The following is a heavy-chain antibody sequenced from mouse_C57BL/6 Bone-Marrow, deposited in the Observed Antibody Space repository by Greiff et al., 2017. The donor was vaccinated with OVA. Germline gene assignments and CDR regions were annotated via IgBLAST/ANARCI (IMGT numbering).Heavy chain of an antibody. D-gene: IGHD1-1*01. V-gene: IGHV1-26*01. J-gene: IGHJ1*03. CDR1: GYTFTDYY. Sequence: VQLQQSGPELVKPGASVKISCKASGYTFTDYYMNWVKQSHGKSLEWIGDINPNNGGTSYNQKFKGKATLTVDKSSSTAYMELRSLTSEDSAVYYCARYYYGSSPYWYFDVWGKGTTVTVSS. CDR2: INPNNGGT. CDR3: ARYYYGSSPYWYFDV.